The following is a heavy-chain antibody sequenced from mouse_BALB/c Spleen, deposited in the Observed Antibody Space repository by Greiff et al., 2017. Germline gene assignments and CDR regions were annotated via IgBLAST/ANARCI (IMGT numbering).Heavy chain of an antibody. J-gene: IGHJ2*01. Sequence: EVQGVESGGGLVQPGGSRKLSCAASGFTFSSFGMHWVRQAPEKGLEWVAYISSGSSTIYYADTVKGRFTISRDNPKNTLFLQMTSLRSEDTAMYYCARWAHYYGPSDYWGQGTTLTVSS. CDR3: ARWAHYYGPSDY. CDR1: GFTFSSFG. V-gene: IGHV5-17*02. D-gene: IGHD1-2*01. CDR2: ISSGSSTI.